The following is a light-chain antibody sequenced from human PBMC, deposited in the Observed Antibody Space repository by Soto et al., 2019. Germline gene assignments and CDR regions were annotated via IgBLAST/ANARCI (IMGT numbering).Light chain of an antibody. V-gene: IGKV3-11*01. CDR1: QSINSY. J-gene: IGKJ1*01. CDR2: EAS. CDR3: QQRYSWPWT. Sequence: EIVMTHSPATLSVYPGEVATLSCRASQSINSYLAWYQQKPGQAPRLLIYEASNRATGIPARFSGSGSGTDFTLTIGSLEPEDFAVYYCQQRYSWPWTLGQGTKVDIK.